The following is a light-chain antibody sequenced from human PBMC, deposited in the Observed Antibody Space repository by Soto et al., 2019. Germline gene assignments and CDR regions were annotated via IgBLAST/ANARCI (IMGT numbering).Light chain of an antibody. CDR1: QNISRS. CDR3: HQYNGCPRT. V-gene: IGKV3-15*01. CDR2: GTS. Sequence: EIVMRQTSLTMSVSPGQRATLSSRASQNISRSLAWYQQKPGQGPSLLIYGTSTRAGGVPARFSGGGSGTEFTLTITSLQSEDFAVYYCHQYNGCPRTFGQGTKVDI. J-gene: IGKJ1*01.